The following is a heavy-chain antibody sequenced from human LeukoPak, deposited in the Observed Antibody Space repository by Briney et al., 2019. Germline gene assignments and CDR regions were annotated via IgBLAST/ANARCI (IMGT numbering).Heavy chain of an antibody. CDR3: ARDFWSFGVRGFDY. J-gene: IGHJ4*02. D-gene: IGHD3-10*01. CDR2: IKQDGSGK. V-gene: IGHV3-7*01. Sequence: GGSLRPSCAASGFTFSSYWMSWVRQAPGKGLEWVANIKQDGSGKYYVDSVKGRFTISRDNAKNSLYLQMNSLRAEDTAVYYCARDFWSFGVRGFDYWGQGTLVTVSS. CDR1: GFTFSSYW.